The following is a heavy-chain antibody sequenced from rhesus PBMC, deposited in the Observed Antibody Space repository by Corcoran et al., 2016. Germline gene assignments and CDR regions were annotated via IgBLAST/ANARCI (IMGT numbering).Heavy chain of an antibody. CDR2: IYGSGWGT. CDR3: ARDRIGIAAAGPPQYYFDY. D-gene: IGHD6S26*01. J-gene: IGHJ4*01. CDR1: GGSISDDYY. V-gene: IGHV4-106*01. Sequence: QVQLQESGPGLVKPSETLSLTCAVSGGSISDDYYWSWIRQPPGKGLEWIGYIYGSGWGTNYNPSPTNRVTISIDTSQNQFSLKLSSVTAADTAVYYCARDRIGIAAAGPPQYYFDYWGQGVLVTVSS.